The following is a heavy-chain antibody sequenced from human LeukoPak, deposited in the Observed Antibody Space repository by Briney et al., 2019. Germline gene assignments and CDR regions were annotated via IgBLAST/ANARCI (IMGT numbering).Heavy chain of an antibody. J-gene: IGHJ4*02. CDR3: ARYDSDNGDFDY. Sequence: SETLSLTCTVSGGSISSSSYYWGWIRQPPGKGLEWIGSIYYSGRTYYNPSLKSRVTISVDTSKNQFSLKLNSVTAADTAVYYCARYDSDNGDFDYWGQGTQVTVSS. CDR1: GGSISSSSYY. V-gene: IGHV4-39*01. D-gene: IGHD3-22*01. CDR2: IYYSGRT.